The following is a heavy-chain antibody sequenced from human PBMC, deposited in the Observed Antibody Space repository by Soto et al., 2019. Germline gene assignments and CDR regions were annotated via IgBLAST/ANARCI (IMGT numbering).Heavy chain of an antibody. Sequence: QVQLVQSGAEVKKPGASVKVSCKASGYTFSNYGISWVRQAPGQGLEWMGWISAYTGNTNYAQKLQGRVTMTTDPSTNTAYMELRNLRSDDTAVYYCARETASYNTPLEHWGQGTLVTVAS. CDR2: ISAYTGNT. CDR3: ARETASYNTPLEH. V-gene: IGHV1-18*01. CDR1: GYTFSNYG. D-gene: IGHD1-20*01. J-gene: IGHJ1*01.